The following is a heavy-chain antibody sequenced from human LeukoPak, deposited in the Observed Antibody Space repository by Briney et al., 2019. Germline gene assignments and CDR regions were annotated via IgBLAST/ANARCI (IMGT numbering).Heavy chain of an antibody. D-gene: IGHD3-3*01. Sequence: SETLSLTCAVYGGSFSGYYWSWIRQPPGKGLEWIGETNHSGSTNYNPSLKSRVTISVDTSKNQFSLKLSSVTAADTAVYYCAREGSRFLEWLKNWFDPWGQGTLVTVSS. CDR3: AREGSRFLEWLKNWFDP. CDR1: GGSFSGYY. V-gene: IGHV4-34*01. CDR2: TNHSGST. J-gene: IGHJ5*02.